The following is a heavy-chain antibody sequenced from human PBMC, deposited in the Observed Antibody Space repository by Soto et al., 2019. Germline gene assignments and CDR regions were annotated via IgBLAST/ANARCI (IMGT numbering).Heavy chain of an antibody. CDR2: IGTAGDT. CDR3: ARGPLPSSTVSTCYYYYMDV. J-gene: IGHJ6*03. D-gene: IGHD4-4*01. CDR1: GFTFSSYD. Sequence: GGSLRLSCAASGFTFSSYDMHWVRQATGKGLEWVSAIGTAGDTYYPGSVKSRFTISRENAKNSLNLQMNSLRAGDTAVYSCARGPLPSSTVSTCYYYYMDVWGKGTTVTVSS. V-gene: IGHV3-13*01.